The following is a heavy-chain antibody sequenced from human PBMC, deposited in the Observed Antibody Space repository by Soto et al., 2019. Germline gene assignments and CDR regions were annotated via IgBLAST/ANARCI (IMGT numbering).Heavy chain of an antibody. V-gene: IGHV4-4*07. J-gene: IGHJ6*02. CDR3: EGWSSYYSVDV. CDR1: GGYISSSS. CDR2: IYTSGTT. D-gene: IGHD3-3*01. Sequence: FATKSHTCTASGGYISSSSWSWIRLPAGKGLEWIGRIYTSGTTNYNPSLKSRVTMSVDTSKNQISLKLSSVTAADSAVYYCEGWSSYYSVDVWVQGTTVTVSS.